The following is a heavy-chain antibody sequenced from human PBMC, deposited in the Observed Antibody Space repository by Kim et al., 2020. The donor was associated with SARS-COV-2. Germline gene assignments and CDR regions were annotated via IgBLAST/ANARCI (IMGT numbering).Heavy chain of an antibody. CDR2: IYYSGST. Sequence: SETLSLTCTVSGGSISSSSYYWGWIRQPPGKGLEWIGSIYYSGSTYYNPSLKSRVTISVDTSKNQFSLKLSSVTAADTAVYYCARLVIAVAGTPTFDYWGQGTLVTVSS. CDR1: GGSISSSSYY. D-gene: IGHD6-19*01. CDR3: ARLVIAVAGTPTFDY. J-gene: IGHJ4*02. V-gene: IGHV4-39*01.